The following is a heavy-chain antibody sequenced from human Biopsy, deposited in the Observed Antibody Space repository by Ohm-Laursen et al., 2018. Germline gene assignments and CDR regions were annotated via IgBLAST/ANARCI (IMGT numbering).Heavy chain of an antibody. V-gene: IGHV4-59*12. CDR2: ISYSGST. CDR3: VRGVDYYDPYHYYALDV. J-gene: IGHJ6*02. Sequence: PSLTCTVSGGSISGSSWSWIRQAPGRGLEWVGYISYSGSTSNNPSLKSRVTISVDTSKNQFSLKVRSVTAADTAVYYCVRGVDYYDPYHYYALDVWGQGTTVTVSS. CDR1: GGSISGSS. D-gene: IGHD3-22*01.